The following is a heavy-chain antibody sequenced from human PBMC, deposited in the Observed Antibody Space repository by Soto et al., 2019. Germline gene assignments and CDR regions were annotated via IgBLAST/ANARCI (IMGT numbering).Heavy chain of an antibody. V-gene: IGHV3-21*01. CDR3: ARASSWSGRAYMDV. J-gene: IGHJ6*03. Sequence: GRSLRLSCAASGFTFSSYSMNWARQAPEKGLEWVSSISSSSSYIYYADSVKGRFTISRDNAKNSLYLQMNSLRAEDTVLYYCARASSWSGRAYMDVWGKGTTVTVSS. CDR1: GFTFSSYS. CDR2: ISSSSSYI. D-gene: IGHD6-13*01.